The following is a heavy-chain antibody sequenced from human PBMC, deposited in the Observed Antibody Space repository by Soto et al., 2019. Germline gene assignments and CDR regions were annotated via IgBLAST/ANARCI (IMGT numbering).Heavy chain of an antibody. D-gene: IGHD3-22*01. CDR3: AREPITMIVVVPYFDY. J-gene: IGHJ4*02. Sequence: GGSLKLSCASSGFTFSGFPIHWVRQAPVKGLEWVAVISYDGSNKFYADSVMGRFTISRDKSKNTLYLQMNSLRAEDTAVYYCAREPITMIVVVPYFDYWGQGTLVTVSS. CDR1: GFTFSGFP. V-gene: IGHV3-30-3*01. CDR2: ISYDGSNK.